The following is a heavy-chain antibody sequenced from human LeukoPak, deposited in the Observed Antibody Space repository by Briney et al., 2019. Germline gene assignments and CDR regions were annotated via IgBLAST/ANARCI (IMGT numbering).Heavy chain of an antibody. D-gene: IGHD3-9*01. J-gene: IGHJ2*01. V-gene: IGHV4-38-2*02. CDR3: ARQYSDILTGYHRGELYWYFDL. CDR2: IYYSGST. Sequence: SETLSLTCTVSGYSISSGYYWGWIRQPPGKGLEWIGYIYYSGSTYYNPSLKSRVTMSVDTSKNQFSLKLSSVTAADTAVYYCARQYSDILTGYHRGELYWYFDLWGRGTLVTVSS. CDR1: GYSISSGYY.